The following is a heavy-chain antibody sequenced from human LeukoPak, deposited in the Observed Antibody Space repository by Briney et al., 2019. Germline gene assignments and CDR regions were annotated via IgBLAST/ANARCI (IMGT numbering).Heavy chain of an antibody. CDR1: GYSFTSHW. J-gene: IGHJ4*02. D-gene: IGHD5-24*01. Sequence: SGESLKISCKGSGYSFTSHWIGWVRQMPGKGLEWMGIIYPGDSDTRYSPSFQGQVTISADKSISTAYLQWSSLKASDTAMYYCARSCRDGYRDFDYWGQGTLVTVSS. CDR3: ARSCRDGYRDFDY. V-gene: IGHV5-51*01. CDR2: IYPGDSDT.